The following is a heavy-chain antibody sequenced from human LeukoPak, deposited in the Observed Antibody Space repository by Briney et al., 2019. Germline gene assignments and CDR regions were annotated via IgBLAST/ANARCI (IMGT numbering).Heavy chain of an antibody. CDR1: GFRFNTYE. CDR3: AGIYSYVHRPTEY. Sequence: PGGSLRLSCAASGFRFNTYEMNWVRQAPGKGLEWLSYISSSGSTKYYANSVKGRFTISRDSTGNSLYLQMNRLRAEDTAIYYCAGIYSYVHRPTEYWGQGILVTVSS. J-gene: IGHJ4*01. CDR2: ISSSGSTK. V-gene: IGHV3-48*03. D-gene: IGHD5-18*01.